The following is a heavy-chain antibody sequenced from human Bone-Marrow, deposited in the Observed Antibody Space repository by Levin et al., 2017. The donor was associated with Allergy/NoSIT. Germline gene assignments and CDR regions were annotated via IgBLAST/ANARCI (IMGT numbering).Heavy chain of an antibody. J-gene: IGHJ6*03. D-gene: IGHD2-2*01. V-gene: IGHV3-48*03. CDR1: GFTFSSYE. Sequence: RAGGSLRLSCAASGFTFSSYEMNWVRQAPGKGLEWVSYISSSGSTIYYADSVKGRFTISRDNAKNSLYLQMNSLRAEDTAVYYCARLVVVPAASESGVKYYYYYMDVWGKGTTVTVSS. CDR2: ISSSGSTI. CDR3: ARLVVVPAASESGVKYYYYYMDV.